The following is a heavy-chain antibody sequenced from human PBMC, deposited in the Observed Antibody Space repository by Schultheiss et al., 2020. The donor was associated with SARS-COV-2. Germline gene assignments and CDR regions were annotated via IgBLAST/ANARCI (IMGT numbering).Heavy chain of an antibody. D-gene: IGHD3-10*01. J-gene: IGHJ4*02. CDR1: GFTFSSYA. CDR3: ASPARLWFGESFDY. V-gene: IGHV3-30*04. CDR2: ISYDGSNK. Sequence: GESLKISCAASGFTFSSYAMHWVRQAPGKGLEWVAVISYDGSNKYYADSVKGRFTISRDNSKNTLYLQMNSLRAEDTAVYYCASPARLWFGESFDYWGQGTLVTVSS.